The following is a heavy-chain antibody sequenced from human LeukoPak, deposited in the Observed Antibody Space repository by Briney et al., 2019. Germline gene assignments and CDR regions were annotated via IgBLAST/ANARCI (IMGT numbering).Heavy chain of an antibody. J-gene: IGHJ4*02. D-gene: IGHD7-27*01. Sequence: SETLSLTCTISGGSVSDYYWSWIRQSPGKGLEWIGYIYHTGSTSYSPSLKSRVTISADTSQSQFSLKLSSVTAADTTVYYCASRKLGNDYWGQGTLVTVSS. V-gene: IGHV4-59*02. CDR1: GGSVSDYY. CDR2: IYHTGST. CDR3: ASRKLGNDY.